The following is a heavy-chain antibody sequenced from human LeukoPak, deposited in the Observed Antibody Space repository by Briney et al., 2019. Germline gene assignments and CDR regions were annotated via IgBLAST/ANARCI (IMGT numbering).Heavy chain of an antibody. V-gene: IGHV1-46*01. CDR3: ARGAPNYYDSSGYSPYYFDY. Sequence: XSVKVSCKASGYTFTSYYMHWVRQAPGQGLEWMGIINPSGGSTSYAQKFQGRVTMTRDTSTSTVYMELSSLRSEDTAVYYCARGAPNYYDSSGYSPYYFDYWGQGTLVTVSS. D-gene: IGHD3-22*01. CDR1: GYTFTSYY. J-gene: IGHJ4*02. CDR2: INPSGGST.